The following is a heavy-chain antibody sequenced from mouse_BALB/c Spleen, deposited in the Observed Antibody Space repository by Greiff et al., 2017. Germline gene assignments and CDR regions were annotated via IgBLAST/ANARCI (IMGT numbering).Heavy chain of an antibody. CDR2: IDPSDSYT. CDR1: GYTFTSYW. V-gene: IGHV1-69*02. CDR3: ASPMITTGAWFAY. D-gene: IGHD2-4*01. J-gene: IGHJ3*01. Sequence: QVQLQQSGPELVKPGASVKLSCKASGYTFTSYWMHWVKQRPGQGLEWIGEIDPSDSYTNYNQKFKGKATLTVDKSSSTAYMQLSSLTSEDSAVYYCASPMITTGAWFAYWGQGTLVTVSA.